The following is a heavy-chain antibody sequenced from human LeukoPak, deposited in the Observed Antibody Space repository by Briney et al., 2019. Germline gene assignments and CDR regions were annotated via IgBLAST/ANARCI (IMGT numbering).Heavy chain of an antibody. CDR2: ISRYSAYI. J-gene: IGHJ4*02. Sequence: GGSLRLSCAASGFTFSTYSMNWVRQAPGKGLEWVSSISRYSAYIYYADSVKGRFTISRDDAKNSLFLEMNSLRAEDTAIYYCAREGVVTPVYWGQGTLVTVSS. CDR3: AREGVVTPVY. CDR1: GFTFSTYS. V-gene: IGHV3-21*01. D-gene: IGHD3-10*01.